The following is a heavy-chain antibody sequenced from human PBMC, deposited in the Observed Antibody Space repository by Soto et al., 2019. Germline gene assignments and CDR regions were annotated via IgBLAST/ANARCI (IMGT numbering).Heavy chain of an antibody. CDR1: GFTVSSNY. Sequence: PGGSLRLSCAASGFTVSSNYMSWVRQAPGKGLEWVSVIYSGGSTYYADSVKGRFTISRDNSKNTLYLQMNSLRAEDTAVYYCARDSYDCSGFYYWGQGTLVTVSS. V-gene: IGHV3-53*01. CDR3: ARDSYDCSGFYY. CDR2: IYSGGST. J-gene: IGHJ4*02. D-gene: IGHD3-22*01.